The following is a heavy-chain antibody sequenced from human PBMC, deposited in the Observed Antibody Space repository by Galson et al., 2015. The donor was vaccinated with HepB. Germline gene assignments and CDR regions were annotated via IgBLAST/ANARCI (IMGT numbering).Heavy chain of an antibody. CDR2: IRNSANNYAT. J-gene: IGHJ6*02. CDR1: GFTFSGSG. D-gene: IGHD6-13*01. CDR3: TRPGYGSSWFLDYSHGMDI. V-gene: IGHV3-73*01. Sequence: SLRLSCAASGFTFSGSGIHWVRLASGKGLEWVGRIRNSANNYATAYAASVRGRFTVSRDDSKNTASLQMNSLKTEDTAVYYCTRPGYGSSWFLDYSHGMDIWGQGTTVIVS.